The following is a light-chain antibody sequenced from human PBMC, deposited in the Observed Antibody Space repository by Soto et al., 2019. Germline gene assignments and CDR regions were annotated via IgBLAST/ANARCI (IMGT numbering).Light chain of an antibody. CDR2: GIS. V-gene: IGKV3D-20*02. J-gene: IGKJ1*01. CDR1: QSVTSRY. Sequence: EIVLTQSPGTMSLSPGERATLSCRASQSVTSRYLAWYQQKPGQAPRLLIYGISNRASGITDRFSGSGSGKDFTLTISRLEPEDFEVYYGHQRSHWPTFGQGTRVDI. CDR3: HQRSHWPT.